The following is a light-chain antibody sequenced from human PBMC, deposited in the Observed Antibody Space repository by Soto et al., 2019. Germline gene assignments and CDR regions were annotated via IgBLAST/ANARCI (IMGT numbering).Light chain of an antibody. J-gene: IGLJ2*01. Sequence: QLVLTQSSSASASLGSSVKLTCTLSSGHSTYIIAWHQQQPGKAPRYLMKLEGSGSYNKGSGIPDRFSGSSSGADRYLTISNLRFEDEADYYCETWDTNVVVFGGGTKVTVL. V-gene: IGLV4-60*02. CDR3: ETWDTNVVV. CDR2: LEGSGSY. CDR1: SGHSTYI.